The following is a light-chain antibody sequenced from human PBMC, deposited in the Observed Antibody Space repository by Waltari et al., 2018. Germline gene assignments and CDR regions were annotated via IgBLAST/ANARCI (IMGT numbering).Light chain of an antibody. CDR1: QSVSSY. V-gene: IGKV3-11*01. J-gene: IGKJ2*03. Sequence: VILTQSPATLSLSPGERATLSCRASQSVSSYLAWYQQKPGQAPRLLIHSASSRATGIPDRFSGSGSGTEFTLTISSLKPEDVGVYHCYQHSSGYSFGQGTKVESK. CDR3: YQHSSGYS. CDR2: SAS.